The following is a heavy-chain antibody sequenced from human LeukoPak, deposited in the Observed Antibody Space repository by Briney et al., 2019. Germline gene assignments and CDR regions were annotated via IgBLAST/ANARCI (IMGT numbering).Heavy chain of an antibody. D-gene: IGHD3-22*01. CDR2: ISTSSSYK. J-gene: IGHJ2*01. CDR3: ARDGYYDSRGYAYWYFDL. V-gene: IGHV3-21*01. CDR1: GFTFSSYS. Sequence: GGSLRLSCAASGFTFSSYSMNWVRQAPGKGLEWVSSISTSSSYKYYVDSVKGRFTISRDNAKNSLYLQMNSLRAEDTAVHYCARDGYYDSRGYAYWYFDLWGRGTLVTVSS.